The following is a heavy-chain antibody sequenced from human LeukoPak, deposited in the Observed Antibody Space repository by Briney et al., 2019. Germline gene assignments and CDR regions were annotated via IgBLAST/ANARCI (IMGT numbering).Heavy chain of an antibody. D-gene: IGHD2-15*01. CDR2: IILIFGTA. CDR1: GGTFISYA. J-gene: IGHJ4*02. Sequence: GSSVKVSFKASGGTFISYAISWVRQAPGQGIEWMGRIILIFGTANYAQKFPGRVTITTDESTSTAYMELSSLRSEDTAVYYCAREGCSGGSCYFDYWGQGTLVTVSS. V-gene: IGHV1-69*05. CDR3: AREGCSGGSCYFDY.